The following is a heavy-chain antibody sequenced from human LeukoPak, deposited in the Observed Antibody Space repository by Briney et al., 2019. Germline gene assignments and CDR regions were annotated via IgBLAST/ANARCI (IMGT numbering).Heavy chain of an antibody. CDR1: GYTLTSYY. CDR3: ARDLAEAGYSYGYFDY. D-gene: IGHD5-18*01. J-gene: IGHJ4*02. CDR2: INPSGGST. V-gene: IGHV1-46*01. Sequence: EASVKVSCKASGYTLTSYYMHWVRQAPGQGLEWMGIINPSGGSTSYAQKFQGRVTMTRDTSTSTVYMELSSLRSEDTAVYYCARDLAEAGYSYGYFDYWGQGTLVTVSS.